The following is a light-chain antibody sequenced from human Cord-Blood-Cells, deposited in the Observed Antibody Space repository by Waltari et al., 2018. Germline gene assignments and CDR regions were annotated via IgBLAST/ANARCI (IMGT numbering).Light chain of an antibody. CDR2: DVS. CDR3: CSYAGSYTLV. Sequence: QSALPQPRSVSGSPGQSVTISCTGTSSDVGGYNYFSWYQQHPGKAPKLMIYDVSKRPSGVPDRFSGSKSGNTASLTISGLQAEDEADYYCCSYAGSYTLVFGGGTKLTVL. V-gene: IGLV2-11*01. CDR1: SSDVGGYNY. J-gene: IGLJ3*02.